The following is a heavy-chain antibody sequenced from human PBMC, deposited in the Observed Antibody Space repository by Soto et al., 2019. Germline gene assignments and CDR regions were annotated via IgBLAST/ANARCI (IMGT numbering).Heavy chain of an antibody. CDR2: VNPSGGHT. CDR1: GDTFTDYY. D-gene: IGHD2-21*02. V-gene: IGHV1-46*01. CDR3: ARGGHVVVVTAALDY. Sequence: QVQLMQSGAEVKKPGASVKVSCKASGDTFTDYYIHWVRQAPGQGLEWMGTVNPSGGHTTYAQHFLGRVTMTTDTSTSTLYMELTSLTSDYTAIYYCARGGHVVVVTAALDYWGQGTLVTVSS. J-gene: IGHJ4*02.